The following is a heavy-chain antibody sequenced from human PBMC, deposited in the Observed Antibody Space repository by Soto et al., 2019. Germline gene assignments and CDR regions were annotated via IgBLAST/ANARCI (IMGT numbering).Heavy chain of an antibody. CDR1: GFTFNSYA. Sequence: GGSLRLSCAASGFTFNSYAMSWVRQAPGKGLEWVSSISDSGGNTYYADSVKGRFTISRDNSKNTLYLQMNSLRAEDTAIYYCAKDPPLPTLTIPRFYYYVMDVWGQGTTVTVSS. CDR2: ISDSGGNT. V-gene: IGHV3-23*01. D-gene: IGHD2-21*01. CDR3: AKDPPLPTLTIPRFYYYVMDV. J-gene: IGHJ6*02.